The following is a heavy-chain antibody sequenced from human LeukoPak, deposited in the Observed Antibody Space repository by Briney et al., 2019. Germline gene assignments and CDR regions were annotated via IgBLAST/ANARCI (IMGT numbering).Heavy chain of an antibody. CDR2: IYSGGST. V-gene: IGHV3-53*01. Sequence: PGGSLRLSCAASGFTVSSSYMSWVRQAPGKGLEWVSLIYSGGSTYYAASVKGRFTISRDNSKNTLYLQMNSLRPEDTAVYYCAKGYNYAYEYWSQGTPVTVSS. D-gene: IGHD5-18*01. J-gene: IGHJ4*02. CDR3: AKGYNYAYEY. CDR1: GFTVSSSY.